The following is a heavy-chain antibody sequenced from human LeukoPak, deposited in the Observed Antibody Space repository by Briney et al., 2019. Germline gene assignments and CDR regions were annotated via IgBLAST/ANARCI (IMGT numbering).Heavy chain of an antibody. CDR2: IIPVLGIA. V-gene: IGHV1-69*10. CDR3: AAPQSRISSYYYVMDV. D-gene: IGHD2-15*01. Sequence: ASVKVSCKASGGTFRGYAFTWVRQAPGQGLEWMGGIIPVLGIANYAQKFQGRVTITADESTSTAYMELSSLISEDTAVYYCAAPQSRISSYYYVMDVWGQGTTVTVSS. J-gene: IGHJ6*02. CDR1: GGTFRGYA.